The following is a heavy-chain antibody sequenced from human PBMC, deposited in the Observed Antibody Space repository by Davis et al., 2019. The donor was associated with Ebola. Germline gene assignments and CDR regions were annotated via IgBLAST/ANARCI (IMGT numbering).Heavy chain of an antibody. Sequence: ASVKVSCKASGYTFTSYYMHWVRQAPGKGLEWMGGFDPEDGETIYAQKFQGRVTMTEDTSTDTAYMELSSLRSEDTAVYYCARVGRDGYKGAFDIWGQGTMVTVSS. D-gene: IGHD5-24*01. V-gene: IGHV1-24*01. J-gene: IGHJ3*02. CDR1: GYTFTSYY. CDR3: ARVGRDGYKGAFDI. CDR2: FDPEDGET.